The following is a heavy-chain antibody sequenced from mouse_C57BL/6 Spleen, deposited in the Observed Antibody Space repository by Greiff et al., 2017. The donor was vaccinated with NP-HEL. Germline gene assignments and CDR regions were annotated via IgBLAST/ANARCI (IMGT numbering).Heavy chain of an antibody. CDR2: INPNNGGT. CDR3: DVYYGSSPFAY. V-gene: IGHV1-26*01. CDR1: GYTFTDYY. Sequence: EVQLQQSGPELVKPGASVKISCKASGYTFTDYYMNWVKQSHGKSLEWIGDINPNNGGTSYNQKFKGKATLTVDKSSSTAYMELRSLTSEDSAVYYSDVYYGSSPFAYWGQGTLVTVSA. J-gene: IGHJ3*01. D-gene: IGHD1-1*01.